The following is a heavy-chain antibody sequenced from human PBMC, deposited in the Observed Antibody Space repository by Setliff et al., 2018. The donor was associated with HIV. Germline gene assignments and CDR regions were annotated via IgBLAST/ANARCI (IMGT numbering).Heavy chain of an antibody. CDR1: GYAFASYG. J-gene: IGHJ3*02. D-gene: IGHD3-22*01. CDR2: ISTHSGNP. Sequence: ASVKVSCKASGYAFASYGLNWVRQAPGQGLEWMGWISTHSGNPTYAQAFTGRFVFSLDTSVSTAYLQISSLRAEDTAVYYRARFYDSGASYSDDAFDIWGQGTMVTVSS. V-gene: IGHV7-4-1*02. CDR3: ARFYDSGASYSDDAFDI.